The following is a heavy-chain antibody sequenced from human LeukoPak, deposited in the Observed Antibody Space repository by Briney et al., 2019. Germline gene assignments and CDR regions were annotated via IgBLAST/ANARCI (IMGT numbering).Heavy chain of an antibody. CDR3: AKDLWVSLDYDFWSGYYEKDAFDI. CDR2: ISGNAGST. J-gene: IGHJ3*02. D-gene: IGHD3-3*01. Sequence: GGSLRLSCTASGFTLSSYAMSWVRQAPGKGLEWVSLISGNAGSTYYADSVKGRFTISRDITKNTLYLQMNSLRAEDTATYYCAKDLWVSLDYDFWSGYYEKDAFDIWGQGTMVTVSS. V-gene: IGHV3-23*01. CDR1: GFTLSSYA.